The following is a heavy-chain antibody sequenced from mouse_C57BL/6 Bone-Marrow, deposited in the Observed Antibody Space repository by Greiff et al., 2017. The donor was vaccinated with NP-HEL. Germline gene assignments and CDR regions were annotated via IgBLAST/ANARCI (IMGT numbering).Heavy chain of an antibody. CDR1: GFSLTSYG. CDR3: AKKAMITKAMDY. D-gene: IGHD2-4*01. Sequence: QVQLKESGPGLVQPSQSLSITCTVSGFSLTSYGVHWVRQSPGKGLEWLGVIWRGGSTDYNAAFMSRLSITKDNSKSQVVFKMNSLQADDTAIYYCAKKAMITKAMDYWGQGTSVTVSS. V-gene: IGHV2-5*01. CDR2: IWRGGST. J-gene: IGHJ4*01.